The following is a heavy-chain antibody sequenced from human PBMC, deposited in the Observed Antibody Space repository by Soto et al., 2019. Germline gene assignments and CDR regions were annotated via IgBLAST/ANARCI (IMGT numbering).Heavy chain of an antibody. CDR2: ISSSSSTI. J-gene: IGHJ3*02. CDR1: GFTFSSYS. D-gene: IGHD4-17*01. V-gene: IGHV3-48*01. Sequence: GSLRLSCAASGFTFSSYSMNWVRQAPGKGLEWVSYISSSSSTIYYADSVKGRFTISRDNAKNSLYLQMNSLRAEDTAVYYCARDKGRAGDYDAFDIWGQGTMVTVSS. CDR3: ARDKGRAGDYDAFDI.